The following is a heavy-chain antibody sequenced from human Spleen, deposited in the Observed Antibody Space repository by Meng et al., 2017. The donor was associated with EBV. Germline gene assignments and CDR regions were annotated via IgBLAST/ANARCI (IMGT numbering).Heavy chain of an antibody. V-gene: IGHV1-8*01. CDR3: ARKDGGSSVSA. D-gene: IGHD4-23*01. Sequence: QEQLEQSGAGVKKPGAAVKVSCTSSGYTFGTYDINWVRQARGQGLEWMGWINPQRGNTGYAQKFQGKVAMSTDSSISTAYMDLSSLRSDDTAVYYCARKDGGSSVSAWGQGTLVTVSS. CDR2: INPQRGNT. CDR1: GYTFGTYD. J-gene: IGHJ4*02.